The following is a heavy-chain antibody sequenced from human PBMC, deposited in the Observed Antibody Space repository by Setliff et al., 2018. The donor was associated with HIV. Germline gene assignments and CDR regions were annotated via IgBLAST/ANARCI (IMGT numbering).Heavy chain of an antibody. V-gene: IGHV4-59*08. CDR3: ARHSPSDY. CDR2: IYNSAST. Sequence: SETLSLTCTVSGDSISTDYWTWIRQPPGKGLEWIGYIYNSASTSYNPSLKSRVTISVGTSKNQFSLKLSSVTAADTAVYYCARHSPSDYWGQGTLVTVSS. CDR1: GDSISTDY. J-gene: IGHJ4*02.